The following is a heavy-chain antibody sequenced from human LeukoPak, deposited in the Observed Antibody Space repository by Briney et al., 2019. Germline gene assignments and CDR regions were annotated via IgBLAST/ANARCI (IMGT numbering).Heavy chain of an antibody. CDR3: ARVGINCSSTSCYRYYYYMDV. V-gene: IGHV4-59*08. Sequence: SXTLSLTCTVSGGSINTYYWSWIRRPPGKGLEWIGYIYYSGSTNYNPSLKRRVTISVDTSKNQFSLKLSSVTAADTAVYYCARVGINCSSTSCYRYYYYMDVWGKGTTVTVSS. CDR2: IYYSGST. CDR1: GGSINTYY. J-gene: IGHJ6*03. D-gene: IGHD2-2*02.